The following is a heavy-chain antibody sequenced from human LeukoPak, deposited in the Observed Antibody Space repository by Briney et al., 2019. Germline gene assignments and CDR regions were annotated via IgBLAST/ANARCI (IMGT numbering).Heavy chain of an antibody. CDR1: GGTFSSYA. J-gene: IGHJ5*02. CDR2: IIPIFGTA. D-gene: IGHD1-26*01. Sequence: SVKVSCKASGGTFSSYAISWVRQAPGQGLEWMGGIIPIFGTANYAQKFQGRVTITADKSTSTAYMELRSLRSDDTAVYYCARDRQIVGATTNNWFDPWGQGTLVTVSS. CDR3: ARDRQIVGATTNNWFDP. V-gene: IGHV1-69*06.